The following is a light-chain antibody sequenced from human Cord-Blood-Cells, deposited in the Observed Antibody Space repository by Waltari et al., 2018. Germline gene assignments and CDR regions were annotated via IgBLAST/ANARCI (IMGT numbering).Light chain of an antibody. CDR2: DAS. J-gene: IGKJ1*01. V-gene: IGKV3-11*01. Sequence: EIVLTQSPATLSLSPGERATLSCRASQSVSSYLAWYQQKPRQAPRLLIYDASNRATGTPARVSGIGAGTDVTFSISSLAPEDFAVYYCQQRSNWPPWTFNEATKVEI. CDR1: QSVSSY. CDR3: QQRSNWPPWT.